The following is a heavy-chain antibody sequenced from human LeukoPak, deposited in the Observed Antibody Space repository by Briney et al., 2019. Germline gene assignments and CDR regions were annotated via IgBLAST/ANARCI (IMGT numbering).Heavy chain of an antibody. CDR3: ARDSSGYHLNFDY. V-gene: IGHV3-48*04. CDR1: GFTFSSYS. Sequence: GGSLRLSCAASGFTFSSYSMNWVRQAPGKGLEWVSYISSSSSTIYYADSVKGRFTISRDNAKNSLYLQMNSLRAEDTAVYYCARDSSGYHLNFDYWGQGTLVTVSS. D-gene: IGHD3-22*01. J-gene: IGHJ4*02. CDR2: ISSSSSTI.